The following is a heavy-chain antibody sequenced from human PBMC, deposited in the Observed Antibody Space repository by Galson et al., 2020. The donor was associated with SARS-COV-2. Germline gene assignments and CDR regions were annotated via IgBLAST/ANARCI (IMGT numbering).Heavy chain of an antibody. J-gene: IGHJ4*02. CDR3: ATQLLFSFDY. V-gene: IGHV3-30*03. D-gene: IGHD2-2*01. Sequence: VAVISYDGSNKYYADSVKGRFTISRDNSKNTLYLQMNSLRAEDTAVYYCATQLLFSFDYWGQGTLVTVSS. CDR2: ISYDGSNK.